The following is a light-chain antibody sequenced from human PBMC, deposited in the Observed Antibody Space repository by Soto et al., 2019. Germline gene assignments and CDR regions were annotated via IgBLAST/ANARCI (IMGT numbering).Light chain of an antibody. V-gene: IGLV2-8*01. CDR1: SSDVGAYNY. CDR2: EVT. CDR3: NSYAGFHTFA. Sequence: QSALTQPPSASGSPGQSVTISCTGTSSDVGAYNYVSWYQQHPGKAPKLMIYEVTERPSGVPDRFSGSKSGNTASLTVSGLQAEDEADYFCNSYAGFHTFAFGTGTKLTVL. J-gene: IGLJ1*01.